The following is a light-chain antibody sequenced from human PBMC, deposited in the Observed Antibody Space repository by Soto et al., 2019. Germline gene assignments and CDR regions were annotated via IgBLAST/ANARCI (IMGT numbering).Light chain of an antibody. Sequence: DIVMTQSPDSLAVSLGERATINCKSSQSVLYSSSNKNYLAWYQQKPGQPPKLLIYWASTRESGVPDRFSGSGSGTDFTLTISSLQAEDVAVYYCQQYHSTPNTFGQGTKLEIK. V-gene: IGKV4-1*01. J-gene: IGKJ2*01. CDR2: WAS. CDR3: QQYHSTPNT. CDR1: QSVLYSSSNKNY.